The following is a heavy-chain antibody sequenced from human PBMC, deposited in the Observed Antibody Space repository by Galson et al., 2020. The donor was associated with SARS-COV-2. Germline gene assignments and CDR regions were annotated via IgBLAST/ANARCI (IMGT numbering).Heavy chain of an antibody. CDR1: GFTFSSYA. CDR2: ISYDGSNK. J-gene: IGHJ4*02. V-gene: IGHV3-30*04. D-gene: IGHD6-19*01. Sequence: GESLKISCAASGFTFSSYAMHWVRQAPGKGLEWVAVISYDGSNKYYADSVKGRFTISRDNSKNTLYLQMNSLRAEDTAVYYCASSGWQPNLPLDYWGQGTLVTVSS. CDR3: ASSGWQPNLPLDY.